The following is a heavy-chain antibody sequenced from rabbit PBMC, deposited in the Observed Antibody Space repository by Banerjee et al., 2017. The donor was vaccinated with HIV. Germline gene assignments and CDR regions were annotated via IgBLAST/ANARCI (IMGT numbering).Heavy chain of an antibody. V-gene: IGHV1S45*01. Sequence: LEESGGGLVKPEGSLTLTCKASGFDFSSNAICWVRQAPGKGLEWIGTIYAGSSGNTVYASWAKGPFTISKTSSTTVTLQMASLTAADTATYFCARDLTGVIGWNFNLWGPGTLVTVS. D-gene: IGHD1-1*01. CDR3: ARDLTGVIGWNFNL. CDR1: GFDFSSNA. CDR2: IYAGSSGNT. J-gene: IGHJ4*01.